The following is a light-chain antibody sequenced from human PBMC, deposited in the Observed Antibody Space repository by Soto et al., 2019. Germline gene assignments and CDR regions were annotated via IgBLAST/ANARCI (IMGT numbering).Light chain of an antibody. J-gene: IGLJ2*01. CDR1: SSDAGGYNY. CDR3: CSYAGSYTFDVV. Sequence: QSVLTQPRSVSGSPGQSVTISCTGTSSDAGGYNYVSWYQQHPGKAPKLMIYDVSKRPSGVPDRFSGSKSGNTASLTISGLQAEDEADYYCCSYAGSYTFDVVFGGGTKLTVL. V-gene: IGLV2-11*01. CDR2: DVS.